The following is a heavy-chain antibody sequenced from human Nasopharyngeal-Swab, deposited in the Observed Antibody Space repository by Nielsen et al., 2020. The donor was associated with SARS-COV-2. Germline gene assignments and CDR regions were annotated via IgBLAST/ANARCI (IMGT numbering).Heavy chain of an antibody. J-gene: IGHJ4*02. D-gene: IGHD4-17*01. CDR1: GFTFSSCG. V-gene: IGHV3-30*18. Sequence: GESLKISCAASGFTFSSCGMHWVRQAPGKGLEWVAVISYDGSNKYYADSVKGRFTISRDNSKNTLYLQMNSLRAEDTAVYYCAKDTTTTVTPVSLFDYWGQGTLVTVSS. CDR3: AKDTTTTVTPVSLFDY. CDR2: ISYDGSNK.